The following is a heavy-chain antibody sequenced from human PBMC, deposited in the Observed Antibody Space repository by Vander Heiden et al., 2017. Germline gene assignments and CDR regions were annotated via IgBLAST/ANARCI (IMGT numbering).Heavy chain of an antibody. CDR3: TRGSTTSVY. J-gene: IGHJ4*01. V-gene: IGHV3-74*01. CDR2: ISQDGITT. Sequence: EVQLVESGGGLVQPGGSLRVSCAASGLSFGSYWMSWVRQAPGKGLEWVSCISQDGITTNYADSVQGRFTISRDNAKNTLYLQINSLRVEDTALYYCTRGSTTSVYWGHGTLVTVSS. D-gene: IGHD1-26*01. CDR1: GLSFGSYW.